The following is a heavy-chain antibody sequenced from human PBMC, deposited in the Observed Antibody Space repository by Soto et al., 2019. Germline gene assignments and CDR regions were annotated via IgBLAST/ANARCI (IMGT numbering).Heavy chain of an antibody. J-gene: IGHJ6*02. V-gene: IGHV4-61*01. CDR3: ARFTNMVLGGMDV. Sequence: QVQLQESGPGLVKPSETLSLTCTVSGGSVSSGSYYWSWIRQPPGKGLEWIGYIYYSGSTNYNPPRKSRVTISVDTSKNQFSLKLSSVTAADTAVYYCARFTNMVLGGMDVWGQGTTVTVSS. CDR1: GGSVSSGSYY. D-gene: IGHD2-8*02. CDR2: IYYSGST.